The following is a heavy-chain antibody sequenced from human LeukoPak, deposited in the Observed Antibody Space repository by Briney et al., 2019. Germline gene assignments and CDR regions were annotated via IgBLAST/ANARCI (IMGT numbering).Heavy chain of an antibody. Sequence: PSETLSLTCTVSGGSISSYYWSWIRQPPGKGLEWIGYIYYSGSTSYNPSLKSRVTISVDTSKNQFSLKLSSVTAADTAVYYCARGERAAAGSFDYWGQGTLVTVSS. CDR3: ARGERAAAGSFDY. CDR1: GGSISSYY. V-gene: IGHV4-59*01. CDR2: IYYSGST. D-gene: IGHD6-13*01. J-gene: IGHJ4*02.